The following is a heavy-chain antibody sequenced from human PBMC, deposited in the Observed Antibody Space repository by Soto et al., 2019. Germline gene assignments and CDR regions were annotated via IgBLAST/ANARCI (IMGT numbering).Heavy chain of an antibody. D-gene: IGHD3-16*01. CDR2: ISPKDGVT. J-gene: IGHJ4*02. Sequence: GASVKVSCKTSGYTFTAYIIHWVRQAPGQGLEWMGFISPKDGVTKSTQKFRGWVTMTRDTSTGTANLELRRLTPDDTAVYFCVREGGHGGKFDYWGQGTLVTVSS. CDR3: VREGGHGGKFDY. V-gene: IGHV1-2*04. CDR1: GYTFTAYI.